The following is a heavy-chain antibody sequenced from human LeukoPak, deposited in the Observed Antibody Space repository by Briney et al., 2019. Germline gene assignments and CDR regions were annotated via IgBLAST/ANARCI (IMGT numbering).Heavy chain of an antibody. Sequence: GGALRLSCAASGFSSSNYWMHWVRQAPGEGLERVAHTKQDGSEKYYVDTVKGRFTISRDNDKNSLYLQMNSLRAEDTGVYYCGRESDIVATNDACDIWGRGTMVTVSS. J-gene: IGHJ3*02. CDR2: TKQDGSEK. D-gene: IGHD5-12*01. CDR1: GFSSSNYW. V-gene: IGHV3-7*01. CDR3: GRESDIVATNDACDI.